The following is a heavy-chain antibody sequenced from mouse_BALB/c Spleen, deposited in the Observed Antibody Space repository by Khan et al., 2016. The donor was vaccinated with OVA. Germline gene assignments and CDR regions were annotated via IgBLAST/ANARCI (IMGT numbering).Heavy chain of an antibody. V-gene: IGHV1-77*01. CDR3: ARRNYFGYTFAY. Sequence: VQLQESGAELARPGASVKLSCKASGYIFTDYYINWVKQRTGQGLEWIGEISPGSDDTSYNEKFKGKATLNADKSSSTAYMQLSSLTSEDSAVYFCARRNYFGYTFAYWGQGTLVTVSA. J-gene: IGHJ3*01. CDR1: GYIFTDYY. D-gene: IGHD1-2*01. CDR2: ISPGSDDT.